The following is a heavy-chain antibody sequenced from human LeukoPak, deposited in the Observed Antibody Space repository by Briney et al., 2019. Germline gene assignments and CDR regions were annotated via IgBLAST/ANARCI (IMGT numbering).Heavy chain of an antibody. CDR3: ARPNPRAGRYCSGGSCYTAFDY. CDR1: GYTFTNYW. Sequence: GESLKISCKGSGYTFTNYWIGWVRQMPGKGLEWMGIIYPGDSDTRYSPSLQGQVTISADKSSSTAYLQWSSLKASDTAMYYCARPNPRAGRYCSGGSCYTAFDYWGQGTLVTVSS. CDR2: IYPGDSDT. J-gene: IGHJ4*02. D-gene: IGHD2-15*01. V-gene: IGHV5-51*01.